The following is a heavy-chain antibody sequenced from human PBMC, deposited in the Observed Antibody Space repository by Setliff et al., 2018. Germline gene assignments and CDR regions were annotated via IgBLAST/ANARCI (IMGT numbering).Heavy chain of an antibody. J-gene: IGHJ1*01. CDR2: ISSSGYTI. CDR3: ARGKDYSDGSGYPIFQH. D-gene: IGHD3-22*01. Sequence: PGGSLRLSCEASGFTLDDYYMTWIRQAPGKGLEWISYISSSGYTIYYANSVKGRFSISRDDALNSLSLEMNSLRVDDTAIYYCARGKDYSDGSGYPIFQHWGQGTPVTVSS. CDR1: GFTLDDYY. V-gene: IGHV3-11*04.